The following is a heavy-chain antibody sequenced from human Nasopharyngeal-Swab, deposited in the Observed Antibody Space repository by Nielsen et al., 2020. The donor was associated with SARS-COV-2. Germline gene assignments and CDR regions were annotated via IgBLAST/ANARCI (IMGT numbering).Heavy chain of an antibody. Sequence: GESLKISCAASGFTFSSYSMNWVRQAPGKGLEWVSSISSSSSYIYYADSVKGRFTISRDNAKNSLYLQMNSLRAEDTAVYYCASHRGYYDSSGYPYYFDYWGQGTLVTVSS. J-gene: IGHJ4*02. D-gene: IGHD3-22*01. CDR1: GFTFSSYS. CDR3: ASHRGYYDSSGYPYYFDY. V-gene: IGHV3-21*01. CDR2: ISSSSSYI.